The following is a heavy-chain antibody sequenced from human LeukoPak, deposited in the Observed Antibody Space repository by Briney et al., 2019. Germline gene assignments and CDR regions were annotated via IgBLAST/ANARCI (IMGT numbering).Heavy chain of an antibody. V-gene: IGHV3-66*01. J-gene: IGHJ5*02. CDR2: IYSGGST. Sequence: PGGSLRLSCAASGFTVSSNYMSWVRQAPGKGLEWVSVIYSGGSTYYADSVKGRFTISRDNSKNTLYLQMNSLRAEDTAVYYCATGPILTGLPDFDPWGQGTLVTVSS. CDR1: GFTVSSNY. D-gene: IGHD3-9*01. CDR3: ATGPILTGLPDFDP.